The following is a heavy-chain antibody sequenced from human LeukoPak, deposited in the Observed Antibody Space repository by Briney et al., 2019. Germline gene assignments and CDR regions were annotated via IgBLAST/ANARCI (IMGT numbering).Heavy chain of an antibody. Sequence: PGVSLTLSCTPSGYTVITNDMTWPRQAPEKAVEWVSVLYSDGNTRYADSVHGRFTISRDNSKNTLYLEMNSLSPDDTAVYYCARGVEPLAANTLAYWGQGTLVTVSS. V-gene: IGHV3-53*01. CDR2: LYSDGNT. CDR3: ARGVEPLAANTLAY. J-gene: IGHJ4*02. CDR1: GYTVITND. D-gene: IGHD1-14*01.